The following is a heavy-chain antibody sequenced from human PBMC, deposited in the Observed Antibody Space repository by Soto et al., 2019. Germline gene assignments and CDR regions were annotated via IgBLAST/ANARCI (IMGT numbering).Heavy chain of an antibody. CDR2: IYYSGST. V-gene: IGHV4-39*01. CDR3: ASPLILTGYYPDPAHAFDI. D-gene: IGHD3-9*01. Sequence: PSETLSLTCTVSGGSISSSSYYWGWIRQPPGKGLEWIGSIYYSGSTYYNPSLKSRVTISVDTSKNQFSLKLSSVTAADTAVYYCASPLILTGYYPDPAHAFDIWGQGTMVTVSS. CDR1: GGSISSSSYY. J-gene: IGHJ3*02.